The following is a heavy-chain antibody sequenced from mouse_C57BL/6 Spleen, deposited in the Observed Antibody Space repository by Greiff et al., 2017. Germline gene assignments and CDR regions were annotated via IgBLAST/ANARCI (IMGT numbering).Heavy chain of an antibody. J-gene: IGHJ4*01. CDR1: GYTFTDYY. Sequence: EVQLQQSGPELVKHGASVKISCKASGYTFTDYYMNWVKQSHGKSLEWIGDINPNNGGTSYNQKFKGKATLTVDKSSSTAYMELRSLTSEDSAVYYCALYDGFPYAMDYWGQGTSVTVSS. CDR3: ALYDGFPYAMDY. V-gene: IGHV1-26*01. CDR2: INPNNGGT. D-gene: IGHD2-3*01.